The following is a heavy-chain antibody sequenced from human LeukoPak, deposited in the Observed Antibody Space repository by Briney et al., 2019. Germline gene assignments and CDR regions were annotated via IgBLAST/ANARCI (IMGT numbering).Heavy chain of an antibody. CDR1: GYTFTGYY. D-gene: IGHD1-26*01. CDR3: ARVMWDGDYFDY. Sequence: GASVKVSCKASGYTFTGYYMHWVRQAPGQGLEWMGWINPNSGGTNYARKFQGRVTMTRDTSISTAYMELSRLRSDDTAVYYCARVMWDGDYFDYWGQGTLVTVSS. CDR2: INPNSGGT. V-gene: IGHV1-2*02. J-gene: IGHJ4*02.